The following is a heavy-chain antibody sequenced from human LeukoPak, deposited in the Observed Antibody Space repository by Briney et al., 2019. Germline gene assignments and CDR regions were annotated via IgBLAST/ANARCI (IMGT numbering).Heavy chain of an antibody. Sequence: PRASVKVSCKASGGTFSSYAISWVRQAPGQGLEWMGRIIPILGIANYARKFQGRVTITADKSTSTAYMELSSLRSEDTAVYYCARQVVRGVIINALDYWGQGTLVTVSS. CDR3: ARQVVRGVIINALDY. J-gene: IGHJ4*02. V-gene: IGHV1-69*04. D-gene: IGHD3-10*01. CDR2: IIPILGIA. CDR1: GGTFSSYA.